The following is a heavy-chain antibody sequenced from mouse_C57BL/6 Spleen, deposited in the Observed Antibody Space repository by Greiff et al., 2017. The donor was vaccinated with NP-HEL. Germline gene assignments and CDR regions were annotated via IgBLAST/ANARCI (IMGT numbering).Heavy chain of an antibody. CDR1: GYTFTSYW. V-gene: IGHV1-59*01. Sequence: VQLQQPGAELVRPGTSVKLSCKASGYTFTSYWMHWVKQRPGQGLEWIGVIDPSDSYTNYNQKFKGKSTLTVDKSSSTAYMQLSSLTSEDSAVYYCAFLYYGSSYNYFDYWGQGTTLTVSS. CDR2: IDPSDSYT. D-gene: IGHD1-1*01. CDR3: AFLYYGSSYNYFDY. J-gene: IGHJ2*01.